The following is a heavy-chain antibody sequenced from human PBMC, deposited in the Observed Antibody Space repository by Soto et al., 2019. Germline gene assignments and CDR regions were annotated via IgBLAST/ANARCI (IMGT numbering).Heavy chain of an antibody. J-gene: IGHJ4*02. Sequence: QITLKESGPPLVNPTQTLTLTCTFSGFSLSTSGVGVGWIRQPPGKALEWLTLIYWNDDKRYSPSLKSRLTITKDTSKNQVVLTMTNMDPVDTATYYCAHRPATAINFDYWGQGTLVTVSS. V-gene: IGHV2-5*01. CDR2: IYWNDDK. D-gene: IGHD2-21*02. CDR1: GFSLSTSGVG. CDR3: AHRPATAINFDY.